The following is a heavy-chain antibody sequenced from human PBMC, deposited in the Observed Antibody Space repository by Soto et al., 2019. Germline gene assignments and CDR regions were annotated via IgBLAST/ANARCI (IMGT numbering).Heavy chain of an antibody. CDR1: GFTFSSYA. V-gene: IGHV3-23*01. CDR3: ATVANYDILTGYYTDWVDP. CDR2: ISGSGGST. Sequence: EVQLLESGGGLVQPGGSLRLSCAASGFTFSSYAMSWVRQAPGKGLEWVSAISGSGGSTYYADSVKGRFTISRDNSKNTLYLQMNRLRAEDTAVYYCATVANYDILTGYYTDWVDPWGQGTLLTVSS. J-gene: IGHJ5*02. D-gene: IGHD3-9*01.